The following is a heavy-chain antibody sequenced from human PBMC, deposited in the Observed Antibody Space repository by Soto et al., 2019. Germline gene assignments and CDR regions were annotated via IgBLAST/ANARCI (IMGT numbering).Heavy chain of an antibody. Sequence: PSETLSLTCSVSGGSVNDGNFYWNWIRQSPGKGLEWIGYIHHSGITNYNPSLKSRVTISVDTSKNEFSLKLSSVTAADTAVYYCARGLTMVALPSDFHYWGQGTQVTVSS. CDR1: GGSVNDGNFY. CDR3: ARGLTMVALPSDFHY. V-gene: IGHV4-61*01. D-gene: IGHD3-10*01. J-gene: IGHJ4*02. CDR2: IHHSGIT.